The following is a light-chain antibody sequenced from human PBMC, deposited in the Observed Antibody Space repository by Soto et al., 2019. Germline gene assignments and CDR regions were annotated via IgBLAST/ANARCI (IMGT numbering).Light chain of an antibody. V-gene: IGKV3-20*01. Sequence: EIVLTQSPATLSVSPGERATLSCRASQSVSTNLAWYQQKPGQAPRLLINRASNRATGIPDRFTGSGSGTDFTLTINRLEPADFAVYYCQHYGSSPRTFGQGTKVDIK. CDR1: QSVSTN. CDR2: RAS. CDR3: QHYGSSPRT. J-gene: IGKJ1*01.